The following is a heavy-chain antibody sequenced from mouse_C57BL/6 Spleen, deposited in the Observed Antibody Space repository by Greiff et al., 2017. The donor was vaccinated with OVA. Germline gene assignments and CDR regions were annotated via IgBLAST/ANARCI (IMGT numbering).Heavy chain of an antibody. CDR3: ARGGSSGHYFDY. V-gene: IGHV1-55*01. D-gene: IGHD3-2*02. Sequence: VQLQQPGAELVKPGASVKMSCKASGYTFTSYWITWVKQRPGQGLEWIGDIYPGSGSTNYNEKFKSKATLTVDTSSSTAYMQLSSLTSEDSAVYYCARGGSSGHYFDYWGQGTTLTVSS. CDR2: IYPGSGST. J-gene: IGHJ2*01. CDR1: GYTFTSYW.